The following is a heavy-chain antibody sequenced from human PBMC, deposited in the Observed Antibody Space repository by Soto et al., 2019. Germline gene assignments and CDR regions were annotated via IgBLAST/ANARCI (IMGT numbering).Heavy chain of an antibody. CDR1: GFSFTGYY. CDR2: INPNSGGT. J-gene: IGHJ6*03. V-gene: IGHV1-2*04. Sequence: ASVKVSCKASGFSFTGYYTHWVRQAPGQGLEWMGWINPNSGGTEYAQKFQGWVTMTRDTSIGTAYMELHSLKSDDTAVYFCARGYFQHLTPSYYYMDVWGTGTAVTVSS. CDR3: ARGYFQHLTPSYYYMDV. D-gene: IGHD3-9*01.